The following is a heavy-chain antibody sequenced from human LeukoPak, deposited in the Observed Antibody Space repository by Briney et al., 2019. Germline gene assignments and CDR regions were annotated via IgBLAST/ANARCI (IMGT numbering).Heavy chain of an antibody. J-gene: IGHJ4*02. Sequence: ASVKVSCKASGYTFTSYYMHWVRQAPGQGLEWMGRINPNSGGTNYAQKFQGRVTMTRDTSISTAYMELSRLRSDDTAVYYCARELITMVRGVTPFDYWGQGTLVTVSS. D-gene: IGHD3-10*01. CDR3: ARELITMVRGVTPFDY. CDR2: INPNSGGT. V-gene: IGHV1-2*06. CDR1: GYTFTSYY.